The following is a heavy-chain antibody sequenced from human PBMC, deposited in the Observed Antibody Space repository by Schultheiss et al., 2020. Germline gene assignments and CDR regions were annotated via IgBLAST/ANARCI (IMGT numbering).Heavy chain of an antibody. V-gene: IGHV4-31*03. J-gene: IGHJ4*02. CDR3: ASLDYSSSWYFFDY. CDR1: VGSISSGGYY. Sequence: SQTLSLTCTVSVGSISSGGYYWSWIRQHPGKGLEWIGYIYYSGSTYYNPSLKSRVTISVDTSKNQFSLKLSSVTAADTAVYYCASLDYSSSWYFFDYWGQGTLVTVSS. CDR2: IYYSGST. D-gene: IGHD6-13*01.